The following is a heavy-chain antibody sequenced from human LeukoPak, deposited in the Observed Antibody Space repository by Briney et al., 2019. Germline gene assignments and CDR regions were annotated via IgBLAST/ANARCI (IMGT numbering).Heavy chain of an antibody. Sequence: GGSLRLSCAASGFTFSSYEMNWVRQAPGKGLEWVSYISSSGSIIYYADSVKGRFIIPRDNAKNSLYLQMNSLRAEDTAVYYCTRDRYYYDSSGHPYYFDYWGQGTLVTVSS. CDR2: ISSSGSII. J-gene: IGHJ4*02. V-gene: IGHV3-48*03. CDR1: GFTFSSYE. CDR3: TRDRYYYDSSGHPYYFDY. D-gene: IGHD3-22*01.